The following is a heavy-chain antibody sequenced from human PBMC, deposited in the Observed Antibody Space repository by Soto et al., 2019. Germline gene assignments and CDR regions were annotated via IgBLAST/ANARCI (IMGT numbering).Heavy chain of an antibody. CDR3: TTDSYITSIIVRFDY. V-gene: IGHV3-15*07. J-gene: IGHJ4*01. CDR1: GFTFSNAW. CDR2: VKSKNDGGTT. Sequence: GGSLRLSCASSGFTFSNAWINWVRQAPGKGLEWVGRVKSKNDGGTTDFAAPVKGRFAISRDDSKNMVYLEMNSLQTEDTAIYYCTTDSYITSIIVRFDYWGHGTLVTVS. D-gene: IGHD3-22*01.